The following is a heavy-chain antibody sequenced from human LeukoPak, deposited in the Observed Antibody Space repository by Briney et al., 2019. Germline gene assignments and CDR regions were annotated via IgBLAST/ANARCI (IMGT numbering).Heavy chain of an antibody. D-gene: IGHD3-3*01. CDR2: VYYTGST. CDR1: GGSMSDYY. V-gene: IGHV4-59*01. CDR3: ARYNLWSGHYYFDY. Sequence: SETLSLTCTVSGGSMSDYYWSWIRQPPGKGLEWIRYVYYTGSTNYNPSLKSRVTISVDTSNNQFSLRLNSVTAADTAVYYCARYNLWSGHYYFDYWGQGTLVTVSS. J-gene: IGHJ4*02.